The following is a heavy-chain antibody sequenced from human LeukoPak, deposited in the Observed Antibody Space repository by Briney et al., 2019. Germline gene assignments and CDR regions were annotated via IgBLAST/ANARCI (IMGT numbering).Heavy chain of an antibody. CDR1: GFTFSSYA. D-gene: IGHD4-23*01. CDR3: ARVGGNPVHYMDV. V-gene: IGHV3-64*01. CDR2: ISSNGGST. Sequence: QPGGSLRLSCAASGFTFSSYAMHWVRQAPGKGLEYVSAISSNGGSTYYANSVKGRFTISGDNSKNTLYLQMGSLRAEDMAVYYCARVGGNPVHYMDVWGKGTTVTVSS. J-gene: IGHJ6*03.